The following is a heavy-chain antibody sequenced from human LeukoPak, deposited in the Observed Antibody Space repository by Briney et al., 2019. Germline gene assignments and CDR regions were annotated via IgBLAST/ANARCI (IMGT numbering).Heavy chain of an antibody. CDR2: ISGNYGST. J-gene: IGHJ6*02. Sequence: GGSLRLSCAASGFTFSNAWMSWVRQAPGKGLEWVSLISGNYGSTSYADSVKGRFTISRDSSKNSLYLQMNSLTTEDTALYYCAKDLSKWGYYYGMDVWGQGTTVTVSS. V-gene: IGHV3-43*02. CDR3: AKDLSKWGYYYGMDV. CDR1: GFTFSNAW. D-gene: IGHD2-8*01.